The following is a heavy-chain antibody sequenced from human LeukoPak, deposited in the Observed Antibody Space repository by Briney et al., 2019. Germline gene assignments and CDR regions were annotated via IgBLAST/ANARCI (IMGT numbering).Heavy chain of an antibody. CDR2: ISGSGGST. D-gene: IGHD3-22*01. J-gene: IGHJ4*02. Sequence: GGSLRLSCAASGFTFSSYAVSWVRQAPGKGLERASAISGSGGSTYYADSVKGRFTISRDNSKNTLYLQMNSLRAEDTAVYYCAILAINYYDSSGYTFDYWGQGTLVTVSS. CDR3: AILAINYYDSSGYTFDY. CDR1: GFTFSSYA. V-gene: IGHV3-23*01.